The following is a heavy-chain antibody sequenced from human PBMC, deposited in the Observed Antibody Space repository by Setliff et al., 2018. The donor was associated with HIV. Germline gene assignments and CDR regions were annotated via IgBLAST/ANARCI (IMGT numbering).Heavy chain of an antibody. J-gene: IGHJ4*02. Sequence: ASVKVSCKASGYTFIHYAMHWVRQAPGQRPEWLGWISNGDPNVKYSQKFQGRVTITTDRSAATVYMELSSLTSEDTAVYYCARIDNNWGSANWGQGTRVTVSS. D-gene: IGHD7-27*01. CDR3: ARIDNNWGSAN. V-gene: IGHV1-3*04. CDR1: GYTFIHYA. CDR2: ISNGDPNV.